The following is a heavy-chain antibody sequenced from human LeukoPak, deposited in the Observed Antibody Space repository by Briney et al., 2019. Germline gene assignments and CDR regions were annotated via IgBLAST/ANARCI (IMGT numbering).Heavy chain of an antibody. CDR1: GFTVSSNY. J-gene: IGHJ4*02. D-gene: IGHD3-10*01. CDR3: ARLRLLWFGELFHFDY. Sequence: GGSLRLSCPASGFTVSSNYMSWVRQAPGKGLEWVSVIYSGGSTYYADSVKGRFTISRDNSKNTLYLQMNSLRAEDTAVYYCARLRLLWFGELFHFDYWGQGTLVTVSS. CDR2: IYSGGST. V-gene: IGHV3-53*01.